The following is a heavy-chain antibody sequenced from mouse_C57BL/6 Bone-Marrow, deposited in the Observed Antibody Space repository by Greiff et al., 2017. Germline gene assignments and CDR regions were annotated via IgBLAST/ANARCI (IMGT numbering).Heavy chain of an antibody. CDR1: GYSITSGYY. D-gene: IGHD1-1*01. Sequence: EVQVVESGPGLVKPSQSLSLTCSVTGYSITSGYYWNWIRQFPGNKLEWMGYISYDGSNNYNPSLKNRISITRDTSKNQFFLKLNSVTTEDTATYYCARDRYYGSSLLFDYWGQGTTLTVSS. J-gene: IGHJ2*01. CDR2: ISYDGSN. CDR3: ARDRYYGSSLLFDY. V-gene: IGHV3-6*01.